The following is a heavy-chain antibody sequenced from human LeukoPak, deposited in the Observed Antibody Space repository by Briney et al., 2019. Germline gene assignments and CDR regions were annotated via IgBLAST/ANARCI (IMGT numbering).Heavy chain of an antibody. V-gene: IGHV4-59*01. D-gene: IGHD4-23*01. J-gene: IGHJ4*02. CDR1: GGSISSYY. Sequence: SETLSLTCTVSGGSISSYYWSWIRQPPGKGLEWIGYIYYSGSTNYNPSLKSRVTISVDTSKNQFSLKLSSVTAADTAVYYCARGFGLRWPPLGYWGQGTLVTVSS. CDR3: ARGFGLRWPPLGY. CDR2: IYYSGST.